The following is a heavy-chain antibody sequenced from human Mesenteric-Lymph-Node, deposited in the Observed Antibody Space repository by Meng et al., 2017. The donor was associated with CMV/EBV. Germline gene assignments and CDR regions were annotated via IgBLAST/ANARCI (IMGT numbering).Heavy chain of an antibody. V-gene: IGHV3-23*01. CDR1: GFTFSSYA. CDR3: AKDGIAAAGYFDY. Sequence: GESLKISCAASGFTFSSYAMGWVRQAPGKGLEWVSAISGSGGSTYYADSVKGRFTISRDNSKNTLYLQMNSLRAEDTAVYYCAKDGIAAAGYFDYWGQGTLVTVSS. J-gene: IGHJ4*02. D-gene: IGHD6-13*01. CDR2: ISGSGGST.